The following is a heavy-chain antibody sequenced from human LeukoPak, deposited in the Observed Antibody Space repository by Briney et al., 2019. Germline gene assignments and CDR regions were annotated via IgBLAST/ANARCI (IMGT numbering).Heavy chain of an antibody. CDR1: GGTFSSYA. CDR3: ARGFYYDSSGYNYGGFDT. J-gene: IGHJ3*02. CDR2: IIPIFGAA. Sequence: SVKVSRKASGGTFSSYAISWVRQAPGQGLEWMGRIIPIFGAANYAQRFQGRVSITTDESTSTAYMELSSLRSEDTAVYYCARGFYYDSSGYNYGGFDTWGQGTMVTVSS. V-gene: IGHV1-69*05. D-gene: IGHD3-22*01.